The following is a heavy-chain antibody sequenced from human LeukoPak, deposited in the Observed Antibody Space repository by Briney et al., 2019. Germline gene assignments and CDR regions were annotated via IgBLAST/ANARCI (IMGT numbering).Heavy chain of an antibody. J-gene: IGHJ4*02. D-gene: IGHD5-18*01. CDR2: INYSGST. Sequence: SETLSLTCTVSGGSISSRSYYWGWIRQPPGKGLEWIGSINYSGSTYYNSSLKSRVTISVDTSKNQVSLKLSSVTAADTALYYCARAGIQLWGVVDYWGQGTLVTVSS. V-gene: IGHV4-39*01. CDR3: ARAGIQLWGVVDY. CDR1: GGSISSRSYY.